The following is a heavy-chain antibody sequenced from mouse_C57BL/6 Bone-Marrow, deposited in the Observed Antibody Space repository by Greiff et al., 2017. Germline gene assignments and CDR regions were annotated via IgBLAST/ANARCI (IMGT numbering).Heavy chain of an antibody. J-gene: IGHJ2*01. V-gene: IGHV14-2*01. D-gene: IGHD1-1*01. Sequence: LQQSGAELVKPGASVKLSCTASGFNIKDYYIHWVKQRTEQGLEWIGRIDPEDGETKYAPKFQDKATIPADTSSNTAYLQLSSLTSEDTAVYYCTRSLIYYGTNYWGQGTTLTVSS. CDR2: IDPEDGET. CDR1: GFNIKDYY. CDR3: TRSLIYYGTNY.